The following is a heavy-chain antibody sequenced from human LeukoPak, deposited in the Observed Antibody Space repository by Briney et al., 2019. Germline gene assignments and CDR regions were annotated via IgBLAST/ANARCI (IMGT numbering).Heavy chain of an antibody. D-gene: IGHD1-14*01. J-gene: IGHJ6*02. V-gene: IGHV1-8*01. Sequence: ASVTVSCKASGYTFTSYDINWVRQATGQGLEWMGWMNPNSGNTGYAQKFQGRVTMTRNTSISTAYMELSSLRSEDTAVYYCARVSRRNLHYYYYGMDVWGQGTTVTVSS. CDR1: GYTFTSYD. CDR2: MNPNSGNT. CDR3: ARVSRRNLHYYYYGMDV.